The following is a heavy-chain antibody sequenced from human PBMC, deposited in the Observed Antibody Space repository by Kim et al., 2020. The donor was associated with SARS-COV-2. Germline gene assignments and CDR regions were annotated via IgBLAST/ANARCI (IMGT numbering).Heavy chain of an antibody. CDR1: GDTFTSYD. D-gene: IGHD3-22*01. CDR2: MNPNSGKT. Sequence: ASVKVSCKASGDTFTSYDINWVRQATGQGPEWMGWMNPNSGKTGYAQKFQGRVSMARNTSISTAYMELSSLTCEDTAVYYCSRGGLGSDSYSYTMDVWGQGTTDPVSS. J-gene: IGHJ6*02. V-gene: IGHV1-8*01. CDR3: SRGGLGSDSYSYTMDV.